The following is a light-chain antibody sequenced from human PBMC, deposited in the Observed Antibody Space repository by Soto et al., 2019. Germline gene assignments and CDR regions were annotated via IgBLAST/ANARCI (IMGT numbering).Light chain of an antibody. J-gene: IGKJ4*01. CDR1: QSISNF. CDR2: AAS. V-gene: IGKV1-39*01. Sequence: DIQMTQSPSSLSAPHRDRVTITCRASQSISNFLNWVQHKPGNAPKVLISAASTLQSGVPPRFSGSESGTDFTLTISSLQPEDSASYYCQQYYNSVLTFGGGTKVDIK. CDR3: QQYYNSVLT.